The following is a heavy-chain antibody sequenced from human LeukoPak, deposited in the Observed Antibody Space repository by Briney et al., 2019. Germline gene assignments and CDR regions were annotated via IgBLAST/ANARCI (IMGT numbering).Heavy chain of an antibody. CDR3: AGTGGDYYFDY. D-gene: IGHD3-16*01. CDR2: ISYSGST. Sequence: SETLSLTCTVSGGSISSSSYYWGWIRQPPGKGLEWIGSISYSGSTYYNPSLKSRVTIPEDTSKNQFSLRLSSVTAADTAVYYCAGTGGDYYFDYWGQGTPVTVSS. V-gene: IGHV4-39*01. CDR1: GGSISSSSYY. J-gene: IGHJ4*02.